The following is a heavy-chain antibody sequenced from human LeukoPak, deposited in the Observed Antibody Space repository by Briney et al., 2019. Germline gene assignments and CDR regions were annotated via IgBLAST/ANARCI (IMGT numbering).Heavy chain of an antibody. V-gene: IGHV4-4*07. CDR1: GGSISSYY. CDR3: ASHTGNYYDSEFDY. Sequence: SETLSLTCTVSGGSISSYYWSWIRQPAGKGLEWIGRIYTSGSTNYNPSLKSRVTMSVDTSKNQFSLKLSSVTAADTAVYYCASHTGNYYDSEFDYWGQGTLVTVSS. D-gene: IGHD3-22*01. J-gene: IGHJ4*02. CDR2: IYTSGST.